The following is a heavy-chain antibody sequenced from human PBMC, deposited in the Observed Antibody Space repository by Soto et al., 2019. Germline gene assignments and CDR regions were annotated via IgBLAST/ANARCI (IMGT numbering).Heavy chain of an antibody. V-gene: IGHV1-2*02. CDR3: ARSLLDEYSSSWRSAYYGMDV. D-gene: IGHD6-13*01. CDR2: INPNSGGT. CDR1: GFTFSAYY. J-gene: IGHJ6*02. Sequence: QVQLVQSGAEVKKPGASVKVSCKASGFTFSAYYIYWVRQAPGQGLEWIGWINPNSGGTNTAQKFQGRVTMTRDTSTSTVYMELSALIPDDTAVYYCARSLLDEYSSSWRSAYYGMDVWGQGTTVPVSS.